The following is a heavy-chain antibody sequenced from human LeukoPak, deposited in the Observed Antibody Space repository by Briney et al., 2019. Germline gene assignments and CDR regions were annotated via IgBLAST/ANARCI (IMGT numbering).Heavy chain of an antibody. J-gene: IGHJ4*02. V-gene: IGHV3-30*18. CDR1: GFTFNYYG. CDR3: AKETQIMVRGVIPSRYFDY. D-gene: IGHD3-10*01. CDR2: ISYDGRNK. Sequence: GGSLRLSCAASGFTFNYYGIHWVRQAPGKGLEWVAVISYDGRNKYYADSVKGRFTISRDNSKNTLYLQMNSLRAEDTAVYYCAKETQIMVRGVIPSRYFDYWGQGTLVTASS.